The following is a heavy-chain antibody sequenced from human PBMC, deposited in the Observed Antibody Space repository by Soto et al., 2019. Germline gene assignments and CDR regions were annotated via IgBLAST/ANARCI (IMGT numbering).Heavy chain of an antibody. CDR3: AKSAGYCSGGSCYRGYYYMDV. D-gene: IGHD2-15*01. Sequence: EVQLVESGGGLVQPGRSLRLSCAASGFTFDDYAMHWVRQAPGKGLEWVSGISWNSGSIGYADSVKGRFTISRDNAKNSLYLQMNSLRADDTALYYCAKSAGYCSGGSCYRGYYYMDVWGKGTTVTVSS. CDR1: GFTFDDYA. CDR2: ISWNSGSI. V-gene: IGHV3-9*01. J-gene: IGHJ6*03.